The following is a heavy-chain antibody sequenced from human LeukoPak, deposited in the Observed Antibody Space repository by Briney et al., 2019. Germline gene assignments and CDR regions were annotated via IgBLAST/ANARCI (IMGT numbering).Heavy chain of an antibody. CDR1: GFTFSSYW. Sequence: TGGSLRLSCAASGFTFSSYWMHWVRQAPGKGLEWVSTISGTGGTTYYADSVKGRFTISRDNSKNTLFLQFNSLRADDTAVYYCAKGRGTTVTAAANYWGQGTLVTVSS. V-gene: IGHV3-23*01. CDR3: AKGRGTTVTAAANY. J-gene: IGHJ4*02. CDR2: ISGTGGTT. D-gene: IGHD4-17*01.